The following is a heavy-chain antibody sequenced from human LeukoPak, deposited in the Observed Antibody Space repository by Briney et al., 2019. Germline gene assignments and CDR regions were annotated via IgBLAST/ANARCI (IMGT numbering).Heavy chain of an antibody. V-gene: IGHV3-15*01. J-gene: IGHJ5*02. CDR2: SKCKNDGGTT. CDR1: GFIFSKAW. D-gene: IGHD3-10*01. CDR3: TTEASGALDP. Sequence: GGSLRLSCAASGFIFSKAWMSWVRQAPGKGLEWVGRSKCKNDGGTTDYAAPVKGRFTISRDDSKNTLYLQMNSLKTEDAAVYYCTTEASGALDPWGQGTLVTVSS.